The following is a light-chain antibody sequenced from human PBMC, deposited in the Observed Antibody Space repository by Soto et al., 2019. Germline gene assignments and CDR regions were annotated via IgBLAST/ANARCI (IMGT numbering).Light chain of an antibody. V-gene: IGLV2-11*01. Sequence: QSALTQPRSVSGSPGQSVTISCTGTSSDVGGYNYVSWYQHHPGKAPKLMTYDVSKRPSGVPDRFSGSKSGNTASLTISGLQAEDEADYYCCSYAGSYTYVFGTGTQLTVL. CDR3: CSYAGSYTYV. J-gene: IGLJ1*01. CDR2: DVS. CDR1: SSDVGGYNY.